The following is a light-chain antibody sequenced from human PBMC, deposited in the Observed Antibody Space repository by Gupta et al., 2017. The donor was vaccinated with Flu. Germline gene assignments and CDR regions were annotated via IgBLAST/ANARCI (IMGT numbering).Light chain of an antibody. V-gene: IGLV2-8*01. CDR1: NNDVGRYNF. CDR3: SSFAGSHYV. J-gene: IGLJ1*01. CDR2: EVT. Sequence: QSALTQPPSASGSPGQSANISCTGTNNDVGRYNFVSWFRQHPGKAPKLMIYEVTKRPSGVPVRFSGSKSCNTASLTVSGLQAEDEADYYCSSFAGSHYVFGGGTKVIVL.